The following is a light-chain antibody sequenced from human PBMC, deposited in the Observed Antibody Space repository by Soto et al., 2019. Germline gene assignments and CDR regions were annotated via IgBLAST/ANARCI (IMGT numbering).Light chain of an antibody. Sequence: QSVLTQPASVSGSPGQSITISCTGTNSDVGYYDYVSWYQQYPGKAPKLMIYEVSYRPSGVSSRFSGSKSGNTASLTISGLQAEDEADYYCSSYTSSSTLVFGGGTKLTVL. CDR3: SSYTSSSTLV. CDR2: EVS. CDR1: NSDVGYYDY. J-gene: IGLJ2*01. V-gene: IGLV2-14*01.